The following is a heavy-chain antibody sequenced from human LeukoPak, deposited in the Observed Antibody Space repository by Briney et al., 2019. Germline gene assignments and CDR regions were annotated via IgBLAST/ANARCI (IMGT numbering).Heavy chain of an antibody. D-gene: IGHD6-19*01. CDR1: GFIFRDYA. J-gene: IGHJ4*02. CDR2: ISGSGGDT. Sequence: GGSLRLSCAASGFIFRDYAMTWVRQAPGKGLEWVSVISGSGGDTDYADSVKGRFTISRDNAKNTLNLQMNSLRVEDTAVYYCARVHGSGLPFDYWGQGTLVTVSS. CDR3: ARVHGSGLPFDY. V-gene: IGHV3-23*01.